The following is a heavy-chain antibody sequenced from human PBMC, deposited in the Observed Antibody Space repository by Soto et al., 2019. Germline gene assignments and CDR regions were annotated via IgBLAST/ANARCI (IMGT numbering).Heavy chain of an antibody. J-gene: IGHJ4*02. CDR2: IYYSGSS. V-gene: IGHV4-59*01. D-gene: IGHD2-15*01. CDR3: AREIKGLLLGHFDY. CDR1: GGSISSYY. Sequence: PSETLSLTCTVSGGSISSYYCSCILQPPGKGLECIGYIYYSGSSNYNPSLKSRVTISVDTSKNQFSLKLSSVTAADTAVYYCAREIKGLLLGHFDYWGQGTLVTVSP.